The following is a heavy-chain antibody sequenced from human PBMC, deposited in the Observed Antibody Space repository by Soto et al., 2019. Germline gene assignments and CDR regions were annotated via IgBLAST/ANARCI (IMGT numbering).Heavy chain of an antibody. CDR1: GDSVSSNSAA. D-gene: IGHD5-18*01. V-gene: IGHV6-1*01. CDR2: TYYRSKWYN. CDR3: ARVGLGDGYISY. Sequence: SQTLSLTCAISGDSVSSNSAAWNWIRQSPSRGLEWLGRTYYRSKWYNDYAVSVRSRITINPDTSKNHFSLQLNSVTPEDTAMYYCARVGLGDGYISYWGQGTLVTVSS. J-gene: IGHJ4*02.